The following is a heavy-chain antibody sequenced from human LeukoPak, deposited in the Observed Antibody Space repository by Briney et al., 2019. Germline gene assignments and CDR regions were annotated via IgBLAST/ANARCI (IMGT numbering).Heavy chain of an antibody. D-gene: IGHD5-18*01. V-gene: IGHV3-48*03. CDR1: GFTFSSYE. CDR3: AGCGYERNFDY. Sequence: GGSLRLSCAASGFTFSSYEMNWVRQAPGKGLGWVSYISSSGSTIYYADSVKGRFTISRDNAKNSLYLQMNSLRAEDTAVYYCAGCGYERNFDYWGQGTLVTVSS. CDR2: ISSSGSTI. J-gene: IGHJ4*02.